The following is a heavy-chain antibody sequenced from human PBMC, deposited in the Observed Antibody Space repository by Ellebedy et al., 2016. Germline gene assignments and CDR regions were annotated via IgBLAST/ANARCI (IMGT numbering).Heavy chain of an antibody. CDR1: GFTVSTNY. Sequence: GESLKISCAASGFTVSTNYMKWVLQAPGKGLEWVSAIFSDGNTYYADSVKGRFTISKDNSKNTLYLQINSLRAEDTALYYCVKHASSWYAGISIYFDSWGQGTLVTVSS. D-gene: IGHD6-13*01. V-gene: IGHV3-53*01. J-gene: IGHJ4*02. CDR2: IFSDGNT. CDR3: VKHASSWYAGISIYFDS.